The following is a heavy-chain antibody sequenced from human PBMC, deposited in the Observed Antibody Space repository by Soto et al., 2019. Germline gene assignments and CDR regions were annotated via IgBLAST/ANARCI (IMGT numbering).Heavy chain of an antibody. D-gene: IGHD6-6*01. J-gene: IGHJ5*02. CDR3: AREGGGSSSGGGFDP. Sequence: QVQLQESGPGLVKPSETLSLICTVSGGSISSDYWSWIRQPPGKGLESIGYIYYSGSTTYNPTLMIRAAISTYTSKNHFSLILTSVTAADTAVYCCAREGGGSSSGGGFDPWGQGTLVIVSS. V-gene: IGHV4-59*12. CDR2: IYYSGST. CDR1: GGSISSDY.